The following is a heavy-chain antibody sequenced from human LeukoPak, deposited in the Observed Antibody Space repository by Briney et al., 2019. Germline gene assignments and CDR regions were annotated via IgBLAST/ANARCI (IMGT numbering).Heavy chain of an antibody. Sequence: HPGGSLRLSCAASGFAFSSYSMNWVRQAPGKGLEWVSYISYSGNGIYYADSVKGRFTISRDNAKNSLFLQMNSLRAEDTAVYYCVKDSGYYDTSGKGWFDFWGQGTLVTVSS. CDR3: VKDSGYYDTSGKGWFDF. V-gene: IGHV3-48*04. J-gene: IGHJ5*01. D-gene: IGHD3-22*01. CDR1: GFAFSSYS. CDR2: ISYSGNGI.